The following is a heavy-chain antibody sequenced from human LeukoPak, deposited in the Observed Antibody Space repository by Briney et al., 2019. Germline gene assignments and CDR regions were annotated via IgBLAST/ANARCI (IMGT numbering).Heavy chain of an antibody. CDR2: IYYSGST. J-gene: IGHJ6*02. CDR3: ARDSGPAGYYYYGMDV. Sequence: SPSETLSLTCTVSGGSISSYYWSWIRQPPGKGLEWIGYIYYSGSTNYNPSLKSRVTISVDTSKNQFSLKLSSVTAADTAVYYCARDSGPAGYYYYGMDVWGQGTTVTVSS. V-gene: IGHV4-59*01. CDR1: GGSISSYY. D-gene: IGHD5-12*01.